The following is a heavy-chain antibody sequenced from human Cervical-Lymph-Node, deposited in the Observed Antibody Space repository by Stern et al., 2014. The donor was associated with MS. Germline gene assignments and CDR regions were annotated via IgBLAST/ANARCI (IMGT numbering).Heavy chain of an antibody. CDR1: GFTFSAYS. J-gene: IGHJ6*02. V-gene: IGHV3-21*01. CDR3: ARDERIGVAGTNYGMDV. CDR2: ISSGSSYI. D-gene: IGHD6-19*01. Sequence: EVQLVESGGGLVKPGGSLRLSCAASGFTFSAYSMNWVRQTPGKGLEWVSSISSGSSYITDADSLQGRFTISRDKPKNTLVSDMHSLSAEDTAVYYCARDERIGVAGTNYGMDVWGQGTTVVVSS.